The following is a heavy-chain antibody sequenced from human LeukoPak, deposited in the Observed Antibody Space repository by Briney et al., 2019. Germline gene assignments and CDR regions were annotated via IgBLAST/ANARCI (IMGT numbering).Heavy chain of an antibody. V-gene: IGHV1-18*01. CDR2: ISAYNGNT. CDR3: ARSEWLVAWFDP. CDR1: GYTFTSYG. Sequence: VSVKVSCKASGYTFTSYGISWVRQAPGQGLEWMGWISAYNGNTNYAQRLQGRVTMTTDTSTSTAYMELRSLRSDDTAVYYCARSEWLVAWFDPWGQGTLVTVSS. D-gene: IGHD6-19*01. J-gene: IGHJ5*02.